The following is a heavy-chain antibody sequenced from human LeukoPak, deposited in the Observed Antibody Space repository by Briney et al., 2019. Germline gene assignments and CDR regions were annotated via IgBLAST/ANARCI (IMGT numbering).Heavy chain of an antibody. CDR3: ARRDDMVSGAFDI. Sequence: PSETLSLTCTVSGYSISSGYYWGWIRQPPGKGLEWIGSIYHSGSTYYNPSLKSRVTISVDTSKNQFSLKLSSVTAADTAVYYCARRDDMVSGAFDIWGQGTMVTVSS. CDR2: IYHSGST. J-gene: IGHJ3*02. D-gene: IGHD2-8*01. V-gene: IGHV4-38-2*02. CDR1: GYSISSGYY.